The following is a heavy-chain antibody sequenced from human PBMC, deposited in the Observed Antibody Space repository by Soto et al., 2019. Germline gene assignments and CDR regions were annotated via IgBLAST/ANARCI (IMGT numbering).Heavy chain of an antibody. CDR1: GDSISSFY. D-gene: IGHD2-2*01. J-gene: IGHJ4*02. V-gene: IGHV4-59*01. CDR3: ARVGYCSSTPCWPIGYFEY. CDR2: IFSSGST. Sequence: QVQLQESGPGLVKPSETLSLTCTVSGDSISSFYWTWIRQPPGKGLEWVGYIFSSGSTNYNLSLKSRVTISVDTSENQFSLKLTSVTAADTAVYYCARVGYCSSTPCWPIGYFEYWGQGTLVTVSS.